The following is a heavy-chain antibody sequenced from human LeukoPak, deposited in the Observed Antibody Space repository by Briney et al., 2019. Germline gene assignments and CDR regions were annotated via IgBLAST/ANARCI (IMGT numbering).Heavy chain of an antibody. CDR1: GGSISSYY. CDR2: IYYSGST. D-gene: IGHD4-23*01. Sequence: TSETLSLTYTVSGGSISSYYWSWIRQPPGKGLEWIGYIYYSGSTNYNPSLKSRVTISVDTSKNQFSLKLSSVTAADTAVYYCARMTTVVFRTYYFDYWGLGTLVTVSS. CDR3: ARMTTVVFRTYYFDY. J-gene: IGHJ4*02. V-gene: IGHV4-59*01.